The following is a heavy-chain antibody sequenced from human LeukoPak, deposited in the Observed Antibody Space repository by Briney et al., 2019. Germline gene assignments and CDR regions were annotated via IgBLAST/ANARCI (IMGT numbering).Heavy chain of an antibody. CDR1: GGSISSYY. V-gene: IGHV4-59*01. CDR2: IYYSGST. Sequence: PSETLSLTCTVSGGSISSYYWSWIRQPPGKGREWIGYIYYSGSTNYNPSLKSRVTISVDTSKNQFALKLSSVTAADTAVYYCATGYYYDSSGFFDYWGQGTLVTVSS. J-gene: IGHJ4*02. CDR3: ATGYYYDSSGFFDY. D-gene: IGHD3-22*01.